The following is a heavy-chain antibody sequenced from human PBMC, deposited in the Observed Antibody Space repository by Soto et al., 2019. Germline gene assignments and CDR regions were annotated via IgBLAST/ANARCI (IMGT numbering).Heavy chain of an antibody. D-gene: IGHD4-17*01. V-gene: IGHV3-23*01. CDR1: GFTFSSYA. CDR2: ITASGGRT. Sequence: GGSLRLSCTASGFTFSSYAMTWVRQAPGRGLEGVSCITASGGRTFYADSVKGRFTISRDNSRSTLYLQMNSLRAEDTAVYYCAKDTRYADYVRWFDSWGQGTMGTVSS. CDR3: AKDTRYADYVRWFDS. J-gene: IGHJ5*01.